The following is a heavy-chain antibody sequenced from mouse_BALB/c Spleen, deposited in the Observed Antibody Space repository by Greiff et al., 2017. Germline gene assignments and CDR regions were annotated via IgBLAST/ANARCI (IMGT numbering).Heavy chain of an antibody. CDR3: TRWEVPRRGAMGY. J-gene: IGHJ4*01. Sequence: VQLQQSGTVLARPGASVKMSCKASGYTFTSYWMHWVKQRPGQGLEWIGAIYPGNSDTSYNQKFKGKAKLTAVTSTSTAYMELSSLTNEDSAVYYCTRWEVPRRGAMGYWGQGTSVTVSS. CDR1: GYTFTSYW. D-gene: IGHD5-1*01. CDR2: IYPGNSDT. V-gene: IGHV1-5*01.